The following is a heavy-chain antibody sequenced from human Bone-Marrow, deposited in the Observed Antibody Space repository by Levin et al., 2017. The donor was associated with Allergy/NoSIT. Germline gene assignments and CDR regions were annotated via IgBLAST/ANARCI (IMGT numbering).Heavy chain of an antibody. CDR2: IFPVFDTA. J-gene: IGHJ4*02. V-gene: IGHV1-69*13. CDR3: ARGYFDSSGPFDS. Sequence: PSVKVSCKASGDTFSSYALSWVRQAPGQGLEWMGGIFPVFDTANYAQKFQGRVTITADESTTTAYMELSSLTSEDTAVYFCARGYFDSSGPFDSWGQGTLVTVSS. CDR1: GDTFSSYA. D-gene: IGHD3-22*01.